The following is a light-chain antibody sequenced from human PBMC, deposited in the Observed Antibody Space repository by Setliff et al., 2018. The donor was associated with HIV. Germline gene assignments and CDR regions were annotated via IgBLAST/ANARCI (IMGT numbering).Light chain of an antibody. J-gene: IGLJ1*01. CDR2: TNN. Sequence: QSALTQPPSASGTPGQRVTISCSGSSSNIGSNTVNWYQQFPGTAPKLLIYTNNRRPSGVPDRFSGSKSGTSASLAISGLQSEDEADYYCAAWDDSLNGSYVFGSGTKVTVL. CDR1: SSNIGSNT. CDR3: AAWDDSLNGSYV. V-gene: IGLV1-44*01.